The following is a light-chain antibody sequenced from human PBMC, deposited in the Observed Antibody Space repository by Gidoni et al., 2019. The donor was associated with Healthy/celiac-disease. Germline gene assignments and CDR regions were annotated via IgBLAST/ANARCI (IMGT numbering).Light chain of an antibody. Sequence: DIVMPPSPDSLAVSLGERATINCKSSQSVLYSSNNKNYFAWYQQKPGQPPKLLIYWASTRESGVPDRFSGSGSGTDFTLTISSLQAEDVAVYYCQKYYSTPPWTFGQGTKVEIK. CDR1: QSVLYSSNNKNY. V-gene: IGKV4-1*01. CDR3: QKYYSTPPWT. CDR2: WAS. J-gene: IGKJ1*01.